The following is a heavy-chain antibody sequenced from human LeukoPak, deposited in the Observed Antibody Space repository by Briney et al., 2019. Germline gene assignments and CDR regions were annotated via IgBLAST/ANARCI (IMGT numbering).Heavy chain of an antibody. CDR1: GDSFSSNSAA. CDR3: AIESPTYNWNYEGLGWFDP. CDR2: TYYRSKWYN. V-gene: IGHV6-1*01. Sequence: SQTLSLTCAISGDSFSSNSAAWNRIRQSPSRGLEWLGRTYYRSKWYNDYAVSVKSRITINPDTSKNQFSLQLNSVTPDDTAVYSCAIESPTYNWNYEGLGWFDPWGQGTLVTVSS. J-gene: IGHJ5*02. D-gene: IGHD1-7*01.